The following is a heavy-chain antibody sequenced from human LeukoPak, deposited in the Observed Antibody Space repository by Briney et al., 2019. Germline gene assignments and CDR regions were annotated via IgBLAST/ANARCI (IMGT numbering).Heavy chain of an antibody. CDR1: GGSFSGYY. CDR3: ASKALYDFWSGPDY. V-gene: IGHV4-34*01. D-gene: IGHD3-3*01. CDR2: INHSGST. Sequence: SETLSLTCAVYGGSFSGYYWSWIRQPPGKGLEWIGEINHSGSTNYNPSLKSRVPISVDTSKNQFSLKLSSVTAADTAVYYCASKALYDFWSGPDYWGQGTLVTVSS. J-gene: IGHJ4*02.